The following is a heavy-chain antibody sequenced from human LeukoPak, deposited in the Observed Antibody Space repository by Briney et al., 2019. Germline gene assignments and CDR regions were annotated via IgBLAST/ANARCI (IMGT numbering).Heavy chain of an antibody. J-gene: IGHJ4*02. CDR3: TRDRGQWVVDY. V-gene: IGHV4-39*07. CDR2: IDSSGNV. Sequence: PSETLSLTCTVSGGSISTTGYYWGWIRQPPGKGLEYFASIDSSGNVYYNPSLRSRVTISADTSKNQFSLKLSSLTAADTAVYYCTRDRGQWVVDYWGQGTLVTVSS. D-gene: IGHD6-19*01. CDR1: GGSISTTGYY.